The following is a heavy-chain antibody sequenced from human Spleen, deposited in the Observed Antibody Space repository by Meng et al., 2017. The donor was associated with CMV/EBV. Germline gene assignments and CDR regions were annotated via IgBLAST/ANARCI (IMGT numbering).Heavy chain of an antibody. J-gene: IGHJ6*02. CDR2: IKQDGSEK. CDR1: GFTFSSYW. V-gene: IGHV3-7*01. CDR3: ARVWRYCSSTSCYYYYGMDV. D-gene: IGHD2-2*01. Sequence: GESLKISCAASGFTFSSYWMSWVRQAPGKGLEWVANIKQDGSEKYYVDSVKGRFTISRDNARNSVYLQMKSLRAEDTAIYYCARVWRYCSSTSCYYYYGMDVWGQGTTVTVSS.